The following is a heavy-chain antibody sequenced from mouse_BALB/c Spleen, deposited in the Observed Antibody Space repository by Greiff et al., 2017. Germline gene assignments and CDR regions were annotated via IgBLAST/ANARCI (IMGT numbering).Heavy chain of an antibody. CDR3: ANYGNYRFAY. V-gene: IGHV1-9*01. CDR1: GYTFSSYW. CDR2: ILPGSGST. Sequence: VKLMESGAELMKPGASVKISCKATGYTFSSYWIEWVKQRPGHGLEWIGEILPGSGSTNYNEKFKGKATFTADTSSNTAYMQLSSLTSEDSAVYYCANYGNYRFAYWGQGTLVTVSA. D-gene: IGHD2-1*01. J-gene: IGHJ3*01.